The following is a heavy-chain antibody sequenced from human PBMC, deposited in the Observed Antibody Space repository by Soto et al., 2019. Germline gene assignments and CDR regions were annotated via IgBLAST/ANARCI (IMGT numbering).Heavy chain of an antibody. J-gene: IGHJ4*02. Sequence: GGSLRLSCAASGFTFSSYGMHWVRQAPGKGLEWVAVISYDGSNKYYADSVKGRFTISRDNSKNTLYLQMNSLRAEDTAVYYCARVGSTSAAGVLDYWGLGTLVTVSS. V-gene: IGHV3-30*03. CDR1: GFTFSSYG. CDR3: ARVGSTSAAGVLDY. CDR2: ISYDGSNK. D-gene: IGHD6-13*01.